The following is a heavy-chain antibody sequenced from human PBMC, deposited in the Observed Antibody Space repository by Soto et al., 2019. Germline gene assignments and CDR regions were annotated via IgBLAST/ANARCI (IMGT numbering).Heavy chain of an antibody. CDR3: AKDIKYSSGWRNPHDY. CDR2: ISYDGSHK. D-gene: IGHD6-19*01. V-gene: IGHV3-30*18. Sequence: QVQLVESGGGVVQPGTSLRLSCAASGFTFIGYAMHWVRQAPCKGLEWVAVISYDGSHKYYADSVKGRFTISRDNSKNTLYLEMYSLRAEDTAVYYCAKDIKYSSGWRNPHDYGGQGTLVTVSS. CDR1: GFTFIGYA. J-gene: IGHJ4*02.